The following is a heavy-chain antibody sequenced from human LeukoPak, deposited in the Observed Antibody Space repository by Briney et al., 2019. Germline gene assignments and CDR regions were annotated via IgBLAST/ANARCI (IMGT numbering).Heavy chain of an antibody. CDR2: ISSSSSYI. CDR1: GFTFSSYS. J-gene: IGHJ4*02. Sequence: PGGSLRLSCAASGFTFSSYSMNWVRQAPGKGLEWVSSISSSSSYIYYADSVKGRFTISRDNATNSLYLQMNSLRAEDTAVYYCARDTVAVAGGFDYWGQGTLVTVSS. D-gene: IGHD6-19*01. V-gene: IGHV3-21*01. CDR3: ARDTVAVAGGFDY.